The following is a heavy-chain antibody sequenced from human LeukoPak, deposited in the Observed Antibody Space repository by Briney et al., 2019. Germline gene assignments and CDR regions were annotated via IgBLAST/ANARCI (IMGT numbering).Heavy chain of an antibody. CDR2: IDKHGSGK. V-gene: IGHV3-7*01. D-gene: IGHD1-26*01. J-gene: IGHJ4*02. CDR3: ARDAGWGYYDL. CDR1: GFTLSISW. Sequence: GGSLRLSCVASGFTLSISWVTGVPQAPGKGLEWVANIDKHGSGKYYVDSVKGRFAISRDYASNSVFLQMDSLRAEDTSVYYCARDAGWGYYDLWGQGTPVTVSS.